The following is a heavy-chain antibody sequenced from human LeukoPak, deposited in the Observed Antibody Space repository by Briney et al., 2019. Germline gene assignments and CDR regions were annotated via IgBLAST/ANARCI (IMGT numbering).Heavy chain of an antibody. V-gene: IGHV3-7*01. Sequence: PGGSLRLSCAASGFTFSNYWMNWVRQAPGKGLEWVANIKQDGSEKYYVDSVKGRFTISRDNAKNSLYLQMDSLRAEDTAVYYCARDYSSSWYVKVNWFDPWGQGILVTVSS. CDR2: IKQDGSEK. J-gene: IGHJ5*02. D-gene: IGHD6-13*01. CDR1: GFTFSNYW. CDR3: ARDYSSSWYVKVNWFDP.